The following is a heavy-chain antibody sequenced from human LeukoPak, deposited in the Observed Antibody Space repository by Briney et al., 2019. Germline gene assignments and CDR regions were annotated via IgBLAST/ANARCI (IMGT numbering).Heavy chain of an antibody. V-gene: IGHV4-59*01. CDR3: AREYSSSYVDY. CDR2: IYYSGST. Sequence: SETLSLTRTVSGGSISSYYWSWIRQPPGKGLEWIGYIYYSGSTNYNPSLKSRVTISVDTSKNQFSLKLSSVAAADTAVYYCAREYSSSYVDYWGQGTLVTVSS. D-gene: IGHD6-13*01. CDR1: GGSISSYY. J-gene: IGHJ4*02.